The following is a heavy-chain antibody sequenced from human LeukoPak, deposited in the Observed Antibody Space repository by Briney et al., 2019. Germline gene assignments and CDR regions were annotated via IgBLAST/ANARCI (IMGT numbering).Heavy chain of an antibody. CDR1: GFTFSSYG. Sequence: GRSLRLSCAASGFTFSSYGMHWVRQAPGKGLEWVAVIWYDGSNKYYADPVKGRFTISRDNSKNTLYLQMNSLRAEDTAVYYCARSFPITMVRGVTYDAFDIWGQGTMVTVSS. J-gene: IGHJ3*02. V-gene: IGHV3-33*01. CDR3: ARSFPITMVRGVTYDAFDI. CDR2: IWYDGSNK. D-gene: IGHD3-10*01.